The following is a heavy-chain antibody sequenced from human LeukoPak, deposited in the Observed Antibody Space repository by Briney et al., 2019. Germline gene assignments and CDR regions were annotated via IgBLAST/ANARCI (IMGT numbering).Heavy chain of an antibody. D-gene: IGHD5-18*01. CDR3: AKGPPWIQLWFFDY. V-gene: IGHV3-30*18. J-gene: IGHJ4*02. Sequence: PGRSLRLSCAASGFAFSNYGMHWVRQAPGKGLEWVAVISYDGSDKYYADSVQGRFTISRDNSKNTLYLQMNSLRPEDTAVYYCAKGPPWIQLWFFDYWGQGTLVTVSS. CDR2: ISYDGSDK. CDR1: GFAFSNYG.